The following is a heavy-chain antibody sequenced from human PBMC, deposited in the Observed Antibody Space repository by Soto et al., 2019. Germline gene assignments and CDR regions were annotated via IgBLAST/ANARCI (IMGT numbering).Heavy chain of an antibody. J-gene: IGHJ4*02. CDR2: ISDSGST. Sequence: SETLSLTCTVSGGSINSFYWSWIRQPPGKGLEWIGYISDSGSTNYNPSLRSRVTISLDTSRNQFSLKLSSVTAADTAVYFCARTYSGYYFDYWGQGTLVTVSS. V-gene: IGHV4-4*08. CDR3: ARTYSGYYFDY. CDR1: GGSINSFY. D-gene: IGHD5-12*01.